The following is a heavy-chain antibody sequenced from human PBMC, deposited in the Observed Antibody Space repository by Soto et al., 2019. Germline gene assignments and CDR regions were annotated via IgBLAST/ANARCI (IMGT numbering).Heavy chain of an antibody. J-gene: IGHJ5*02. CDR2: ISGSGGST. D-gene: IGHD2-2*01. V-gene: IGHV3-23*01. CDR3: AKGGYCSSTSCYDWFDP. Sequence: GGSLRLSCAASGFTFSSYAMSWVRQAPGKWLEWVSAISGSGGSTYYADSVKGRFTISRDNSKNTVYLQMNSLRAEDTAVYYCAKGGYCSSTSCYDWFDPRGQGTLVTVSS. CDR1: GFTFSSYA.